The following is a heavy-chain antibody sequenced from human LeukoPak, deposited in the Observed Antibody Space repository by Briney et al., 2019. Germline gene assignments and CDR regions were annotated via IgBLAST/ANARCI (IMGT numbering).Heavy chain of an antibody. CDR1: GYTFTSYG. Sequence: GASVKVSCKASGYTFTSYGISWVRQAPGQGLEWMGWIGAYNGNTNYAQKLQGRVTMTTDTSTSTAYMELRSLRSDDTAVYYCAREDDFWSGYPLGDWGQGTLVTVSS. CDR2: IGAYNGNT. CDR3: AREDDFWSGYPLGD. J-gene: IGHJ4*02. D-gene: IGHD3-3*01. V-gene: IGHV1-18*01.